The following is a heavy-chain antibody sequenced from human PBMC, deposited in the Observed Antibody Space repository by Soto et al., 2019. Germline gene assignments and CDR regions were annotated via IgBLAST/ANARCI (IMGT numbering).Heavy chain of an antibody. CDR2: INHSGST. D-gene: IGHD5-18*01. Sequence: QVQLQQWGAGLLKPSETLSLTCAVYGGSFSGYYWSWIRQPPGKGLEWIGEINHSGSTNYNPSLKSRVTISVDPSKNQFSLKLSSVTAADTAVYYCARGGGYSYGYYYYYYMDVWGKGTTVTVSS. CDR3: ARGGGYSYGYYYYYYMDV. CDR1: GGSFSGYY. V-gene: IGHV4-34*01. J-gene: IGHJ6*03.